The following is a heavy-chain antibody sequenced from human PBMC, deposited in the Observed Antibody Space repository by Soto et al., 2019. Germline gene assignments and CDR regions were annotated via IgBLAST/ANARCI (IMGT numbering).Heavy chain of an antibody. J-gene: IGHJ4*02. CDR3: AHIGDSTGYYLEQWAFEH. CDR2: IYWDDDK. V-gene: IGHV2-5*02. D-gene: IGHD3-22*01. Sequence: GLDLEWLALIYWDDDKRYSPSLKSRLTITKDTSKKQVVLTMTNMDPVDTATYFCAHIGDSTGYYLEQWAFEHWGRGTLVTVSS.